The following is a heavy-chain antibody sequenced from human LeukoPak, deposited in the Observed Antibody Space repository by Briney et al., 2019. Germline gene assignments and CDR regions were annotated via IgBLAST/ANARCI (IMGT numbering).Heavy chain of an antibody. V-gene: IGHV4-34*01. D-gene: IGHD3-3*01. CDR3: ARVYDFWNPHFDY. CDR2: INHSGST. CDR1: GGSFSGYY. Sequence: SETLSLTCAVYGGSFSGYYWSWIRQPPGKGLEWIGEINHSGSTNYNPSPKSRVTISVDTSKNQFSLKLSSVTAADTAVYYCARVYDFWNPHFDYWGQGTLVTVSS. J-gene: IGHJ4*02.